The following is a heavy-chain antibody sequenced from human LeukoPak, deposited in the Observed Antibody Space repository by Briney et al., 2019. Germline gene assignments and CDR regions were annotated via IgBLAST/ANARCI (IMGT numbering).Heavy chain of an antibody. D-gene: IGHD2-15*01. J-gene: IGHJ6*03. Sequence: PSETLSLTCTVSGGSISSSSYYWGWIRQPPGKGLEWIGIIYYSGSTYSSPSLKSRVTISVDTSKNQFSLKLSSVTAADTAVYYCASFYCSGGSCYQYYYYYYMDVWGKGTTVTISS. V-gene: IGHV4-39*01. CDR3: ASFYCSGGSCYQYYYYYYMDV. CDR2: IYYSGST. CDR1: GGSISSSSYY.